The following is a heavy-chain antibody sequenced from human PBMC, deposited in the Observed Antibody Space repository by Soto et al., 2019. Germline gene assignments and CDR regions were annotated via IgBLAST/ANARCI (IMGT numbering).Heavy chain of an antibody. CDR2: ISSSSSYI. V-gene: IGHV3-21*04. J-gene: IGHJ4*02. CDR1: GFTFSSYS. D-gene: IGHD4-17*01. CDR3: AKLKGFYGDDY. Sequence: GGSLRLSCAASGFTFSSYSMNWVRQAPGKGLEWVSSISSSSSYIYYADSVKGRFTISRDNAKNTLYLQMNSLRAEDTAVYYCAKLKGFYGDDYWGQGTLVTVSS.